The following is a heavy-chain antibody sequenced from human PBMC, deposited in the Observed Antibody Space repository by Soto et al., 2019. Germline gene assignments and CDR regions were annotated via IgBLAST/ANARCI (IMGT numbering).Heavy chain of an antibody. CDR2: IIPILGIA. CDR1: GGTFSSYT. CDR3: TRSRGLSTVTTYYFDY. V-gene: IGHV1-69*02. J-gene: IGHJ4*02. Sequence: SVKVSCKASGGTFSSYTISWVRQAPGQGLVWMGRIIPILGIANYAEKFQGRVTITAVKSTSTAYMELSSLRSEDTALYYCTRSRGLSTVTTYYFDYWGQGTLVTVSS. D-gene: IGHD4-17*01.